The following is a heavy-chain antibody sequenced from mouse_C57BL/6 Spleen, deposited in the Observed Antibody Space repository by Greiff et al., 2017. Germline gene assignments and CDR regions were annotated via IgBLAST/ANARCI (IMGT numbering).Heavy chain of an antibody. V-gene: IGHV1-55*01. J-gene: IGHJ1*03. D-gene: IGHD2-2*01. Sequence: QVQLQQPGAELVKPGASVKMSCKASGYTFTSYWITWVKQRPGQGLEWIGDIYPGSGSTNYNEKFKSKATLTVDTSSSTAYMQLSSLTSENSAVSYCARPAYGCGGGYGYCDVWGTGTTVTVSS. CDR3: ARPAYGCGGGYGYCDV. CDR1: GYTFTSYW. CDR2: IYPGSGST.